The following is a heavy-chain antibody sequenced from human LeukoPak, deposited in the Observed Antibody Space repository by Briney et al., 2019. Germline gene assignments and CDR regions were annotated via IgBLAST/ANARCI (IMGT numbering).Heavy chain of an antibody. CDR2: IYYSGST. CDR3: ARGAYVDTAMVFDY. J-gene: IGHJ4*02. CDR1: TFSDHW. Sequence: TFSDHWMSWVRQPPGKGLEWIGYIYYSGSTYYNPSLKSRVTISVDTSKNQFSLKLSSVTAADTAVYYCARGAYVDTAMVFDYWGQGTLVTVSS. D-gene: IGHD5-18*01. V-gene: IGHV4-30-4*01.